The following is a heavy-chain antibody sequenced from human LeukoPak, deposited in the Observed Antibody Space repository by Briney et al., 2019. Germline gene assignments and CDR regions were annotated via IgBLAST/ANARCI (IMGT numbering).Heavy chain of an antibody. CDR1: GITFSRFW. CDR3: ARGAYCSTASCYSRYHYYYMDV. V-gene: IGHV3-74*01. D-gene: IGHD2-2*02. Sequence: GGSVRLSCDAYGITFSRFWIHWVRQAPGKGLVWVSRINSDGSSTTYADSVKGRFTIPRDNAKNTLYLQLNSLGAEDTAVYYCARGAYCSTASCYSRYHYYYMDVWGKGTTVTVSS. CDR2: INSDGSST. J-gene: IGHJ6*03.